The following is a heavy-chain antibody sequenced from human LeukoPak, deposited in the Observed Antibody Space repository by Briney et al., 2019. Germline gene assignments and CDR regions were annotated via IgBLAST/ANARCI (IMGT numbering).Heavy chain of an antibody. J-gene: IGHJ3*02. CDR1: GFTFSSYW. CDR3: AREDMVRGVIWVPPYAFDI. CDR2: IKQDGSEK. V-gene: IGHV3-7*03. D-gene: IGHD3-10*01. Sequence: PGGSLRLSCAASGFTFSSYWMSWVRQAPGKGLEWVANIKQDGSEKYYVDSVKGRFTISRDNAKNSLYLQMNSLRAEDTAVYYCAREDMVRGVIWVPPYAFDIWGQGTMVTVSS.